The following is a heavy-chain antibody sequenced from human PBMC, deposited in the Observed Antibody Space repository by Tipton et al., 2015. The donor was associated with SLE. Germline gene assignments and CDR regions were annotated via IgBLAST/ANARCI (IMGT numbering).Heavy chain of an antibody. J-gene: IGHJ6*03. V-gene: IGHV4-61*01. D-gene: IGHD6-6*01. CDR1: GDSISSGTYY. CDR2: IYYSGST. Sequence: LSLTCTVFGDSISSGTYYWSWIRQPPGKGLEWIGYIYYSGSTNYNPSLKSRVAISVDTSKNQFSLKLSSVTAADTAVYYCARGSSSSSYYYYYMDVWGKGTTVTVSS. CDR3: ARGSSSSSYYYYYMDV.